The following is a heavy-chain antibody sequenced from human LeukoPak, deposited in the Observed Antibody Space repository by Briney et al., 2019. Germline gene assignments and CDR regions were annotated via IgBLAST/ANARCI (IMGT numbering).Heavy chain of an antibody. D-gene: IGHD1-26*01. J-gene: IGHJ5*02. CDR1: GGSISSYY. Sequence: PSETLSLTXTVSGGSISSYYWSWIRQPPGKGLEWIGYIYYSGSTNCNPSLKSRVTISVDTSKNQFSLKLSSVTAADTAVYYCARVGEGVFDPWGQGTLVTVSS. V-gene: IGHV4-59*01. CDR3: ARVGEGVFDP. CDR2: IYYSGST.